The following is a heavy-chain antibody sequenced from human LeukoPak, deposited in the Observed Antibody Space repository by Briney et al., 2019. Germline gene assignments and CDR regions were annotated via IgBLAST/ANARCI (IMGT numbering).Heavy chain of an antibody. CDR3: AREGMTVTTFDY. J-gene: IGHJ4*02. CDR1: GFTFSSYS. Sequence: GGSLRLSCAASGFTFSSYSMNWVRQAPGKGLEWVSSISSSSSYIYYADSVKGRFTTSRDNAKNSLYLQMNSLRAEDTAVYYCAREGMTVTTFDYWGQGTLVTVSS. V-gene: IGHV3-21*01. CDR2: ISSSSSYI. D-gene: IGHD4-17*01.